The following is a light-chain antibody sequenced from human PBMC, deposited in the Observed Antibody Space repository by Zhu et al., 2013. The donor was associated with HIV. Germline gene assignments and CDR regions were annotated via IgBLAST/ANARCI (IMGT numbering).Light chain of an antibody. Sequence: AIQLTQSPSSLSASVGDRVTITCRASQGISSALAWYRHRPGKAPQLLIYDASSLESGVPSRFSGSGSGTEFTLTISSLQPEDFATYYCQQLNSYPPCSFGQGTKLEIK. CDR2: DAS. CDR3: QQLNSYPPCS. V-gene: IGKV1-13*02. J-gene: IGKJ2*04. CDR1: QGISSA.